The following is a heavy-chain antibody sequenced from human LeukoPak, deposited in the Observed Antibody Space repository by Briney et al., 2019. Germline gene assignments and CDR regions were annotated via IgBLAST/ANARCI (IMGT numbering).Heavy chain of an antibody. V-gene: IGHV1-69*06. D-gene: IGHD1-20*01. J-gene: IGHJ3*02. Sequence: SVKVSCKASGGTFSSYAISWVRQAPGQGLEWMGGIIPIFGTANYAQKFKGRVTITADKSTSTAYMEMSSLTSEDPAVYYCVRVGRNWSEVLGGIGAFDIWGQGTMVTVAS. CDR2: IIPIFGTA. CDR1: GGTFSSYA. CDR3: VRVGRNWSEVLGGIGAFDI.